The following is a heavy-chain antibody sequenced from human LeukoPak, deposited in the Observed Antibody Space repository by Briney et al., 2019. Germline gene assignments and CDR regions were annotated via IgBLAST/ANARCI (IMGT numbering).Heavy chain of an antibody. D-gene: IGHD6-19*01. CDR1: GFIFSSYA. CDR3: ARSYSSGWWRWFDP. V-gene: IGHV3-23*01. J-gene: IGHJ5*02. Sequence: GGSLRLSCAASGFIFSSYAMSWVRQAPGKGLEWVSALSGSGGSTYYADSVKGRFTISRDNSKNTLYLQMNSLRAEDTAVYYCARSYSSGWWRWFDPWGQGTLVTVSS. CDR2: LSGSGGST.